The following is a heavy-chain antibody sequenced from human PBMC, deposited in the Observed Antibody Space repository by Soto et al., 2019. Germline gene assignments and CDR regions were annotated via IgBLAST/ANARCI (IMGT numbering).Heavy chain of an antibody. D-gene: IGHD3-10*01. Sequence: SETLSLTCAVSGGSISSGGYSWIWIRQPPGKGLEWIGYIYHSGSTYDNPSLKSRVTISVDRSKNQFSMKLSSVTAADTAVYYCARGFGYWGQGTLVTASS. V-gene: IGHV4-30-2*01. CDR2: IYHSGST. CDR3: ARGFGY. J-gene: IGHJ4*02. CDR1: GGSISSGGYS.